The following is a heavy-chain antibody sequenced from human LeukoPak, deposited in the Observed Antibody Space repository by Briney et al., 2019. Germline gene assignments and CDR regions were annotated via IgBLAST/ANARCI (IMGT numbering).Heavy chain of an antibody. V-gene: IGHV4-59*08. CDR1: SGSISSYY. J-gene: IGHJ4*02. CDR3: ARHEKLGQFDY. D-gene: IGHD3-10*01. Sequence: SETLSLTCTVSSGSISSYYWSWIWQPPGKGLEWIGYVYYSGSTNYNPSLKSRVTISVDTSKNQFSLKLSSVTAADTAVYYCARHEKLGQFDYWGQGTLVTVSS. CDR2: VYYSGST.